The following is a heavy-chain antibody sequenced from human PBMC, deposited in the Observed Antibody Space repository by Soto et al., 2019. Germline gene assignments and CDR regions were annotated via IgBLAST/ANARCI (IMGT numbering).Heavy chain of an antibody. CDR1: GFSLSNARMG. CDR3: SRGRGVYLWGSYRLGGFDY. V-gene: IGHV2-26*01. D-gene: IGHD3-16*02. Sequence: SGPTLVNPTDPLTLTCTVSGFSLSNARMGVSWIRQPPGKALEWLAHIFSNDEKSYSTSLKSRLTISKDTSKSQVVLTMTNMDPVDAATYYCSRGRGVYLWGSYRLGGFDYWGQGTLVTVSS. CDR2: IFSNDEK. J-gene: IGHJ4*02.